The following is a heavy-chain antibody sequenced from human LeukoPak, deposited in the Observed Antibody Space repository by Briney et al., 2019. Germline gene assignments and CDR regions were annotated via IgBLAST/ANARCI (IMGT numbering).Heavy chain of an antibody. V-gene: IGHV3-23*01. J-gene: IGHJ4*02. CDR2: ISGSGGST. CDR3: AKDLSGYLYYFDY. CDR1: GFTFTGYA. D-gene: IGHD3-22*01. Sequence: PGGSLRLSCAASGFTFTGYAMSWVRQAPGKGLEWVSAISGSGGSTYYADSVKGRFTISRDNSKNTLYLQMNSLRAEDTAVYYCAKDLSGYLYYFDYWGQGTLVTVSS.